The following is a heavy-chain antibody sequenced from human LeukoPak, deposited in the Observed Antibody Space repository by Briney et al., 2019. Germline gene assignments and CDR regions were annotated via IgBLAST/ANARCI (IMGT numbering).Heavy chain of an antibody. D-gene: IGHD6-19*01. CDR1: GFTFSSYW. Sequence: GGSLRLSCAASGFTFSSYWMSWVRQAPGKGPEWVANIKQDGSEKYYVDSVKGRFTISRDNAKNSLYLQMNSLRAEDTAVYYCASDSSGWYNPITFDYWGQGTLVTVSS. CDR3: ASDSSGWYNPITFDY. CDR2: IKQDGSEK. V-gene: IGHV3-7*01. J-gene: IGHJ4*02.